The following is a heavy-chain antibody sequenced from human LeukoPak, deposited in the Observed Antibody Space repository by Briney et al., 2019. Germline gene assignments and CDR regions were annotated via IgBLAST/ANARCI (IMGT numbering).Heavy chain of an antibody. CDR3: ARDIVATIAYFDY. J-gene: IGHJ4*02. D-gene: IGHD5-12*01. Sequence: SETLSLTCTVSGGSISSSSYYWGWIRQPPGKGLEWIGSICYSGSTYYNPSLKSRVTISVDTSKNQFSLKLSSVTAADTAVYYCARDIVATIAYFDYWGQGTLVTVSS. CDR2: ICYSGST. CDR1: GGSISSSSYY. V-gene: IGHV4-39*02.